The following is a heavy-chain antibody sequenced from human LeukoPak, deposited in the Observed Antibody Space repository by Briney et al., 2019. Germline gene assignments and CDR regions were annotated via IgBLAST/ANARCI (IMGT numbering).Heavy chain of an antibody. CDR2: INTDGSNT. CDR3: AREQLERGYFDY. CDR1: GFTFSSYW. J-gene: IGHJ4*02. V-gene: IGHV3-74*01. D-gene: IGHD1-1*01. Sequence: PGGSLRLSCAASGFTFSSYWMHWVRQAPGKGLVWVSRINTDGSNTNYADSVKGRFTISRDNSKNTLYLQMNSLRAEDTAVYYCAREQLERGYFDYWGQGTLVTVSS.